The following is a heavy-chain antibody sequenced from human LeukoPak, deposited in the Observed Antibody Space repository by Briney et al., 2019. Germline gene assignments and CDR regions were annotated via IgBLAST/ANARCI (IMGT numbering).Heavy chain of an antibody. J-gene: IGHJ4*02. D-gene: IGHD6-19*01. CDR3: AKDPELDQGIAVAGIVD. CDR1: GFTFSSYG. CDR2: IRYDGSNK. V-gene: IGHV3-30*02. Sequence: PGGSLRLSCAASGFTFSSYGMHWVRQAPGKGLEWVAFIRYDGSNKYYADSVKGRFTISRDNSKNTLYLQMNSLRAEDTAVYYCAKDPELDQGIAVAGIVDWGQGTLVTVSS.